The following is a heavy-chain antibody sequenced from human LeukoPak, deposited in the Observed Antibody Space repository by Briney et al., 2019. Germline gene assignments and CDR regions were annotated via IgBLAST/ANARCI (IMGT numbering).Heavy chain of an antibody. CDR2: INPNSGGT. CDR1: GYTFTGYY. D-gene: IGHD1-20*01. J-gene: IGHJ4*02. V-gene: IGHV1-2*02. CDR3: ARGGRGHNWNDERFDY. Sequence: ASVKVSCKASGYTFTGYYMHWVRQAPGQGLEWMGWINPNSGGTNYAQKFQGRVTMTRDTSISTAYMELSRLRSDDTAVYYCARGGRGHNWNDERFDYWRQGTLVTVSS.